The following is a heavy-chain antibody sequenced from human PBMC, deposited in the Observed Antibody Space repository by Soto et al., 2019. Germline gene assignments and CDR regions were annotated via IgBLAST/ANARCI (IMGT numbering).Heavy chain of an antibody. CDR2: IIPIFATV. CDR1: GGSFSSNP. Sequence: QVQLVQSGSEVKKPGSSVKVSCKASGGSFSSNPISWVRQAPGQGLEWMAGIIPIFATVHYAQKFQGRVRITADETTSTAYMALTSLRSEDTAVYFCARGGRGYSSAPRYYFDYWGQGTLVTVSS. CDR3: ARGGRGYSSAPRYYFDY. V-gene: IGHV1-69*01. J-gene: IGHJ4*02. D-gene: IGHD5-18*01.